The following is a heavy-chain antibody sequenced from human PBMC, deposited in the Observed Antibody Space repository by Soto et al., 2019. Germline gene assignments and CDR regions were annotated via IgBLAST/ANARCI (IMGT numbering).Heavy chain of an antibody. CDR2: IIPIFGTA. D-gene: IGHD2-2*01. V-gene: IGHV1-69*06. CDR1: GGTFSSYA. Sequence: SVKVSCKASGGTFSSYAISWVRQAPGQGLEWMGGIIPIFGTANYAQKFQGRVTITADKSTSTAYMELSSLRSEDTAVYYCARESAAARGVYYFDYWGKGTLVTVSS. J-gene: IGHJ4*02. CDR3: ARESAAARGVYYFDY.